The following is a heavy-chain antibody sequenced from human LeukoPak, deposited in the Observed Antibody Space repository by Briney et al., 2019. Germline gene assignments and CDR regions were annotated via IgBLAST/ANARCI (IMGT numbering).Heavy chain of an antibody. V-gene: IGHV4-34*01. Sequence: SETLSLTCAVYGGSFSGHYWSWIRQPPGKGLEWIGEINHSGSTNYNPSLKSRVTISVDTSKNQFSLKLSSVTAADTAVYYCAIPSVPAATFDYWGQGTLVTVSS. CDR1: GGSFSGHY. J-gene: IGHJ4*02. CDR3: AIPSVPAATFDY. CDR2: INHSGST. D-gene: IGHD2-2*01.